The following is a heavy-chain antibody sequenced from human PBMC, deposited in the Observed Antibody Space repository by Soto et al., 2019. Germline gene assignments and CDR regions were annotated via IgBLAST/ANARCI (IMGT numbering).Heavy chain of an antibody. CDR2: ISSSGSTI. CDR3: ARDRRDIVGNWFDP. CDR1: GFTFSDYY. Sequence: QVQLVESGGGLVKPGGSLRLSCAASGFTFSDYYMSWIRQAPGKGLARVSSISSSGSTIYYADSVKGRFTISRDNAKNSLYLQMNSLRAEDTAVYYCARDRRDIVGNWFDPWGQGTLVTFSS. V-gene: IGHV3-11*01. D-gene: IGHD5-12*01. J-gene: IGHJ5*02.